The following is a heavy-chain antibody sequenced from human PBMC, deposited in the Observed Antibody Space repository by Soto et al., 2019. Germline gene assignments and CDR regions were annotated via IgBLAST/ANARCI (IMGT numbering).Heavy chain of an antibody. CDR2: IIPIFGTA. D-gene: IGHD2-21*02. J-gene: IGHJ5*02. V-gene: IGHV1-69*13. CDR3: ARHSYCGGDCPRFDP. CDR1: GGTFSSYA. Sequence: SVKVSCKASGGTFSSYAISWVRQAPGQGLEWMGGIIPIFGTANYAQKFQGRVTITADESTSTAYMELSGLRSEDTAVYYCARHSYCGGDCPRFDPWGQGTLVTVSS.